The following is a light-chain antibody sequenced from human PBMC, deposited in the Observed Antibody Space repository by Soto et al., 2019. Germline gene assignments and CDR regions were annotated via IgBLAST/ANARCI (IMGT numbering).Light chain of an antibody. J-gene: IGKJ1*01. CDR2: GAS. CDR1: QSVSSN. Sequence: ETVMTQSPATLSVSPGERATLSCRASQSVSSNLAWYQQKPGQAPRLLIYGASTRATGIPARVSGSGSGTEFTLTISSLQSEDFEVYYCQQYNNWPPTFGQGTKVDI. V-gene: IGKV3-15*01. CDR3: QQYNNWPPT.